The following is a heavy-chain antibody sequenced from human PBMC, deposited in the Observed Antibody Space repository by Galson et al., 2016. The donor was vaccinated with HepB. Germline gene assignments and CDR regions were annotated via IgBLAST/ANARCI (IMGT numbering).Heavy chain of an antibody. CDR2: ITGSGGDT. CDR1: GVAFTSYA. V-gene: IGHV3-23*01. Sequence: SLRFSCAASGVAFTSYAMTWVRQVPGKGLEWVSSITGSGGDTYYVDSVKGRFSISRDNSKNTLYLQMNNVRAEDTAVYYCAKDEFRGESGSHQGSYFGMNVWGQGTTVTVSS. D-gene: IGHD3-10*01. CDR3: AKDEFRGESGSHQGSYFGMNV. J-gene: IGHJ6*02.